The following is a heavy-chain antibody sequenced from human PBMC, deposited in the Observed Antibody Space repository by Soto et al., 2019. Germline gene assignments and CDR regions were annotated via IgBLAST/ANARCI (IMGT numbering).Heavy chain of an antibody. D-gene: IGHD2-2*02. V-gene: IGHV3-64D*06. CDR1: GFDFSSYA. CDR3: VKGRCRYNTCYTFPLDF. Sequence: QSGGSLRLSCSASGFDFSSYAMHWVRQAPEKRLEYISAINDNGDDKYYTQSVEGRFTISRDNSKNTLFLHMTSLRPEDTANYHCVKGRCRYNTCYTFPLDFWGQGTLVTVSS. CDR2: INDNGDDK. J-gene: IGHJ4*02.